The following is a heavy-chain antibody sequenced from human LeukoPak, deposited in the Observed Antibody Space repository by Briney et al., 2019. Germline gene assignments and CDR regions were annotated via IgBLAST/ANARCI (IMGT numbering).Heavy chain of an antibody. Sequence: GGSLSLYCAASGFILSTHGMHWLRQAPGKGLEWVVGMWYDGSREDYADSVKGRFTISRDMSKNTLNLQMNSLRVEDTAMFYCASDLSAGSLDYRGQGTLVTVSS. CDR2: MWYDGSRE. V-gene: IGHV3-33*01. CDR1: GFILSTHG. D-gene: IGHD1-26*01. J-gene: IGHJ4*02. CDR3: ASDLSAGSLDY.